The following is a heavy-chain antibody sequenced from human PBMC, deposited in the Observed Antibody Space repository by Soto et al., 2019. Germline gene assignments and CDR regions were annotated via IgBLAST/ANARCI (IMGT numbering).Heavy chain of an antibody. Sequence: SVKVSCKASGGTFSSYAISWVRQAPGQGLEWMGGIIPNYGTANYAQKFQGRVTITADASTSTAYMELRSLRSDDTAVYYCAKTSEGDYGDYEGPWYFDLWGRGTLVTV. D-gene: IGHD4-17*01. J-gene: IGHJ2*01. CDR3: AKTSEGDYGDYEGPWYFDL. V-gene: IGHV1-69*13. CDR2: IIPNYGTA. CDR1: GGTFSSYA.